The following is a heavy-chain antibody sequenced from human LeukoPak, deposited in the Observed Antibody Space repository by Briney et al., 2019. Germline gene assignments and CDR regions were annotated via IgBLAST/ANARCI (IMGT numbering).Heavy chain of an antibody. Sequence: SQTLSLTCTVSGGSISSGGYYWTWIRQHPGKGLEWIGYIYYSGTYYNPSLKSRVSISEDTSKNQFSLKLTSVTAADTAVYYCARGFPLFTFDPWGQGTLVTVSS. J-gene: IGHJ5*02. CDR1: GGSISSGGYY. CDR2: IYYSGT. V-gene: IGHV4-31*03. CDR3: ARGFPLFTFDP.